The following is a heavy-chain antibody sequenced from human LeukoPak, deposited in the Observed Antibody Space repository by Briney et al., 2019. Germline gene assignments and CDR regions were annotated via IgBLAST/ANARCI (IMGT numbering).Heavy chain of an antibody. D-gene: IGHD3-10*01. CDR3: AKDDGWGRFFH. CDR1: GFTFTDYA. Sequence: PGGSLRLSCAASGFTFTDYAMNWVRQAPGKGLEWVSFISSSGVITYSTDSVKGRFTISRDNCKNTMSLQLNSLRTEDTAMYYCAKDDGWGRFFHWGGGKVVTVSS. CDR2: ISSSGVIT. V-gene: IGHV3-23*01. J-gene: IGHJ1*01.